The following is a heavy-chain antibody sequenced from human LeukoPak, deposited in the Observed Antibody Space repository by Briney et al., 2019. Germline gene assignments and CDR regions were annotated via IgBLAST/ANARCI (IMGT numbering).Heavy chain of an antibody. CDR1: GYTFTSYY. CDR2: INPSGRST. J-gene: IGHJ4*02. V-gene: IGHV1-46*01. Sequence: ASVKVSCKASGYTFTSYYMHWVRQAPGQGLESMGIINPSGRSTSYAQKFQGRVTMTRDTSTSTVYMELSSLRSQDTAVYYCARDGPIGSKDYWGQGTLVTVSS. D-gene: IGHD2-2*01. CDR3: ARDGPIGSKDY.